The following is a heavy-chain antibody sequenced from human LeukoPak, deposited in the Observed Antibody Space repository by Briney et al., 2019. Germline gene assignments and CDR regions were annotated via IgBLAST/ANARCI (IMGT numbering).Heavy chain of an antibody. CDR2: ISGSGGST. V-gene: IGHV3-23*01. Sequence: GGSLRLSCEASGFTFSSYAMSWVRQAPGKGLEWVSAISGSGGSTYYADSVKGRFTISRDTSKNTLYLQMNSLRVEDTAVYYCAKDRPLNWGYYFDYWGQGTLVTVSS. CDR1: GFTFSSYA. D-gene: IGHD7-27*01. J-gene: IGHJ4*02. CDR3: AKDRPLNWGYYFDY.